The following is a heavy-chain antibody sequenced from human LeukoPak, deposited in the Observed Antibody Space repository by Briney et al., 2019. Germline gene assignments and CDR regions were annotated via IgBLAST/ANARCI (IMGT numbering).Heavy chain of an antibody. J-gene: IGHJ3*02. Sequence: PGGSLRLSCVASGILVSSNYMSWVRQAPGKGLEWVSFIDSTGSTYYADSVKGRFTISRDNSRNTLYLQMNSLRVEDTAVYYCARRERLGYSYGRGTLDIWGQETMVTVSS. CDR1: GILVSSNY. D-gene: IGHD5-18*01. CDR3: ARRERLGYSYGRGTLDI. CDR2: IDSTGST. V-gene: IGHV3-66*01.